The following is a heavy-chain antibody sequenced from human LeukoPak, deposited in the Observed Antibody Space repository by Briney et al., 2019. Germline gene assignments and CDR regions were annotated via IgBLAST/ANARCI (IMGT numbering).Heavy chain of an antibody. Sequence: GGSLRLSCAASGFTFSSYGMHWVRQAPGKGLERVAFIRYDGSNKYYADSVKGRFTISRDNSKNTLYLQMNSLRAEDTALYYCAKDITQQWLVPPGYWGQGTLATVSS. CDR2: IRYDGSNK. D-gene: IGHD6-19*01. CDR1: GFTFSSYG. J-gene: IGHJ4*02. V-gene: IGHV3-30*02. CDR3: AKDITQQWLVPPGY.